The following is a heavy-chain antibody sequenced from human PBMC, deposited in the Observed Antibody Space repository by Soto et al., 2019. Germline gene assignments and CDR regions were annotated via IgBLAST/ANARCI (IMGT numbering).Heavy chain of an antibody. Sequence: ASVKVSCKASGYTFTSYDINWVRQATVQGLEWMGWMNPNSGNTGYAQKFQGRVTMTRNTYISTAYMELSSPRSEDTAVYYCARPRRAGSRLHPWGEGTLVTVSS. J-gene: IGHJ5*02. CDR2: MNPNSGNT. D-gene: IGHD3-10*01. CDR3: ARPRRAGSRLHP. V-gene: IGHV1-8*01. CDR1: GYTFTSYD.